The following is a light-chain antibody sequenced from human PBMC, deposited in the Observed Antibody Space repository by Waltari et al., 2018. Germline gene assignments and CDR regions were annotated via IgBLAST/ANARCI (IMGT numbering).Light chain of an antibody. CDR3: QQYYSPPWT. Sequence: DIVMTQSPDSLAVSLGERATINCRSSESVLHNINNQNYLAWYQQKEGQPPKLLIYWTSTRQSGVPDRFSCSGSGTDFTLTINSLQTEDVAVYYCQQYYSPPWTFGQGTKVEV. CDR1: ESVLHNINNQNY. J-gene: IGKJ1*01. CDR2: WTS. V-gene: IGKV4-1*01.